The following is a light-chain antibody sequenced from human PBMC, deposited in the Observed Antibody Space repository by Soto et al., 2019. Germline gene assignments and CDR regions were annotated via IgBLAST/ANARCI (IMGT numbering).Light chain of an antibody. CDR1: QTVSSN. V-gene: IGKV3-15*01. J-gene: IGKJ3*01. CDR2: GAS. CDR3: QENNDWPFT. Sequence: EIVMTQSPATLSVSPGERATLSGRASQTVSSNFAWYQQKPGQATRILIYGASTRATGIPASFSASGSGTEITLTISSLQYEGFTVYYGQENNDWPFTFGRGTKADIK.